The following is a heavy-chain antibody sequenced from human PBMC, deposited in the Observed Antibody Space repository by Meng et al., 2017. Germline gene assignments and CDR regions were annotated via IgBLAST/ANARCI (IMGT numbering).Heavy chain of an antibody. Sequence: QAQLGESGAEVKEPWASVKVSCKASGYTFTSYAMHWVRQAPGQSLEWMGWLNAGNGDTKYSQKFQGRVTITRDSSASTAYMELSSLRSEDTAVYYCARDSCTGGICYRGSFDYWAQGTLVTVSS. V-gene: IGHV1-3*01. J-gene: IGHJ4*02. CDR2: LNAGNGDT. CDR3: ARDSCTGGICYRGSFDY. D-gene: IGHD2-15*01. CDR1: GYTFTSYA.